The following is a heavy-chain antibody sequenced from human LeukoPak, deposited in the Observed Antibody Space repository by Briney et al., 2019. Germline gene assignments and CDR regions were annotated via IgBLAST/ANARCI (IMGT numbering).Heavy chain of an antibody. CDR3: ARGRLYCSSTSCFYYYYYYMDV. D-gene: IGHD2-2*01. Sequence: PSETLSLTCAVYGGSFSGYYWSWIRQPPGRGLECIGEINHSGSTNYNPSLKSRVTISVDTSKNQFSLKLSSVTAADTAVYYCARGRLYCSSTSCFYYYYYYMDVWGKGTTVTVSS. J-gene: IGHJ6*03. CDR2: INHSGST. CDR1: GGSFSGYY. V-gene: IGHV4-34*01.